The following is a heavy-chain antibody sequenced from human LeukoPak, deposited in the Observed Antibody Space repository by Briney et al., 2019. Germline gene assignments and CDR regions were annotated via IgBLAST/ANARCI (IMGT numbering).Heavy chain of an antibody. CDR1: GFTFSSYA. V-gene: IGHV3-23*01. D-gene: IGHD1-1*01. CDR3: AKDVNWNEYYYGMDV. CDR2: ISGSGGST. J-gene: IGHJ6*02. Sequence: GGSLRLSCAASGFTFSSYAMSWVRQAPGKGLEWVSAISGSGGSTYYADSVKGRFTISRDNSKNTLYLQMNSLRAEDTAVYYCAKDVNWNEYYYGMDVWGQGTTVTVSS.